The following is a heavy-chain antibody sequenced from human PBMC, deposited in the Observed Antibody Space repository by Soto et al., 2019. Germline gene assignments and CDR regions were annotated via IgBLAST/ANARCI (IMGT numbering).Heavy chain of an antibody. CDR3: ARGLGYCSGGSCYSYYYYYYMDV. CDR2: ISAYNGNT. D-gene: IGHD2-15*01. V-gene: IGHV1-18*01. Sequence: GASVKVSCKASGYTFTSYGISWVRQAPGQGIEWMGWISAYNGNTNYAQKLQGRVTMTTGTSTSTAYMELRSLRSDDTAVYYCARGLGYCSGGSCYSYYYYYYMDVWGKGTTVTVSS. CDR1: GYTFTSYG. J-gene: IGHJ6*03.